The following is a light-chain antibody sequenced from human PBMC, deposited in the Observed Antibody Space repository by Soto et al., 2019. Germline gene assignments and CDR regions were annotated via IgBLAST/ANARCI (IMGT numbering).Light chain of an antibody. CDR3: QQYYSYST. Sequence: DVQMTQSPSTLSASVGDRVTISCRASQSIGSWLAWYQLKPGKAPKLQIYDASSLESGVPSRFSGSGSGTEFTLTISSLQPDDFGTYYCQQYYSYSTFGQGTKLEIK. CDR2: DAS. V-gene: IGKV1-5*01. J-gene: IGKJ2*01. CDR1: QSIGSW.